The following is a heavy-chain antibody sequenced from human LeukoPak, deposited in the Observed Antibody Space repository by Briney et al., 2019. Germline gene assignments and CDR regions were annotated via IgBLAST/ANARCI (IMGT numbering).Heavy chain of an antibody. CDR1: GGSISSHY. V-gene: IGHV4-4*09. J-gene: IGHJ5*02. CDR2: IYTSGST. D-gene: IGHD3-10*01. Sequence: SETLSLTCTVSGGSISSHYWSWIRQPPGKGLEWIGYIYTSGSTNYNPSLKSRVTISVDTSKNQFSLKLSSVTAADTAVYYCARLFGGWFDPWGQGTLVTVSS. CDR3: ARLFGGWFDP.